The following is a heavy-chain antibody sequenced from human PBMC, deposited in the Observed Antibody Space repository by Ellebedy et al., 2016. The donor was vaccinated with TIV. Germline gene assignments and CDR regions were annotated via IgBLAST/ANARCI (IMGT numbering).Heavy chain of an antibody. Sequence: ASVKVSXXVSGYTLTELSMHWVRQAPGKGLEWMGGFDPEDGETIYAQKFQGRVTMTEDTSTDTAYMELSSLRSEDTAVYYCATWGVTTSYYFDYWGQGTLVTVSS. D-gene: IGHD4-17*01. CDR3: ATWGVTTSYYFDY. J-gene: IGHJ4*02. CDR2: FDPEDGET. V-gene: IGHV1-24*01. CDR1: GYTLTELS.